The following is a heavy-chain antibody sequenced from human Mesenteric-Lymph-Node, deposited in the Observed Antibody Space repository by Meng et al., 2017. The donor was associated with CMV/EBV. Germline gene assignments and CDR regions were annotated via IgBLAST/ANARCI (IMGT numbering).Heavy chain of an antibody. V-gene: IGHV3-21*01. D-gene: IGHD3-3*01. CDR3: ARDLPDYDFWSGYQTTHFDY. J-gene: IGHJ4*02. CDR1: GFASGDST. CDR2: ISSSSSYI. Sequence: GESLKISCVASGFASGDSTMNWVRQAPGKGLEWVSSISSSSSYIYYADSVKGRFTISRDNAKNSLYLQMNSLRAEDTAVYYCARDLPDYDFWSGYQTTHFDYWGQGTLVTVSS.